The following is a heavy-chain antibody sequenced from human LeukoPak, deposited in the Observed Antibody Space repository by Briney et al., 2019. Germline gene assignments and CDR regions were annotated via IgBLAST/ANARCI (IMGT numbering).Heavy chain of an antibody. D-gene: IGHD3-22*01. CDR1: GGSFSDYY. Sequence: SETLSLTCAVYGGSFSDYYWTWVRQTPGKGLEWIGEMSPIGSSNYNPSLKSRVTISVDTSKNQFSLKLRSVTAADTAVYYCARGRQDVNMILVVMAGVSYYLDVWSKGTTVTVS. CDR3: ARGRQDVNMILVVMAGVSYYLDV. J-gene: IGHJ6*03. V-gene: IGHV4-34*01. CDR2: MSPIGSS.